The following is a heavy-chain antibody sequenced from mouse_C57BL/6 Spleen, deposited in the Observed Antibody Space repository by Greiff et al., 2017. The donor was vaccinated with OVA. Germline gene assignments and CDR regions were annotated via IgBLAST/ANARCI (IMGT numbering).Heavy chain of an antibody. CDR1: GYTFTDYD. D-gene: IGHD2-10*02. V-gene: IGHV1-15*01. Sequence: QVQLQQSGAELVRPGASVTLSCKASGYTFTDYDMHWVKPTPVHGLEWIGAIDPETGGTAYNQKFKGKAILTADKSSSTAYMELRSLTSEDSAVYYCTRREYGFAYWGQGTLVTVSA. J-gene: IGHJ3*01. CDR2: IDPETGGT. CDR3: TRREYGFAY.